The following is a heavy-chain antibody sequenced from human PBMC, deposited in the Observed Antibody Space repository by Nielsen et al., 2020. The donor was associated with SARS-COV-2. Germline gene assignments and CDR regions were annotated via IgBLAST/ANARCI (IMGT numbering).Heavy chain of an antibody. CDR1: GFTFSDYY. V-gene: IGHV3-11*01. CDR3: AAGYYDSSGFPDY. CDR2: ISSSGSTI. D-gene: IGHD3-22*01. J-gene: IGHJ4*02. Sequence: GRSLTLSCAASGFTFSDYYMSWIRQAPGKGLEWVSYISSSGSTIYYADSVKGRFTISRDNAKNSLYLQMNSLIAEDTALYYCAAGYYDSSGFPDYWGQGTLVTVSS.